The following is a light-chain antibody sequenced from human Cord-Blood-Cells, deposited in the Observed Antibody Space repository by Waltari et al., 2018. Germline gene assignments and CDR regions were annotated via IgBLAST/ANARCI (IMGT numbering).Light chain of an antibody. J-gene: IGKJ3*01. CDR2: GAS. CDR3: QQYNNWPPFT. V-gene: IGKV3-15*01. Sequence: EIVMTQSPATLSVSPGERATLSCRASQRVSSNLAWYQQKPGQAPRLLIYGASTSATGIPARFSGSGSGTEFTRTISSLQSEDFAVYYCQQYNNWPPFTFGPGTKVDIK. CDR1: QRVSSN.